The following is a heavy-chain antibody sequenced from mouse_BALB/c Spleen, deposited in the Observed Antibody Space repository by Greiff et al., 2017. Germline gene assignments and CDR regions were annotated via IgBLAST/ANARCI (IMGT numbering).Heavy chain of an antibody. CDR1: GYTFTDYA. D-gene: IGHD3-1*01. V-gene: IGHV1S137*01. CDR3: ARRGLFAY. J-gene: IGHJ3*01. CDR2: ISTYYGDA. Sequence: QVQLQQSGAELVRPGVSVKISCKGSGYTFTDYAMHWVKQSHAKSLEWIGVISTYYGDASYNQKFKGKATMTVDKSSSTAYMELARLTSEDSAIYYCARRGLFAYWGQGTLVTVSA.